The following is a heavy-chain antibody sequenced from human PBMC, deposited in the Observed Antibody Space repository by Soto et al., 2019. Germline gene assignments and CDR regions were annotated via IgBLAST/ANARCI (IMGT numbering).Heavy chain of an antibody. V-gene: IGHV1-18*01. J-gene: IGHJ4*02. CDR1: GYSFSTYG. Sequence: QVHLVQSGVEVKKPGASVKVSYKASGYSFSTYGISWVRQAPGQGLEWMGWISGLNGNTNYAQNLQGRVTMTTDTSTSTAYMELRRLGFDDTAMYYCARDLFGEDGAGYFDYWGQGTLVTVSS. D-gene: IGHD3-10*01. CDR3: ARDLFGEDGAGYFDY. CDR2: ISGLNGNT.